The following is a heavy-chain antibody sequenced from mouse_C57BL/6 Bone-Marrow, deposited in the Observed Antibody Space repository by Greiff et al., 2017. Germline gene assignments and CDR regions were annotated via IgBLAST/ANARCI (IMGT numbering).Heavy chain of an antibody. D-gene: IGHD2-1*01. CDR3: ARWDRTTTGDLLLDY. CDR2: IDPANGNT. Sequence: EVKLVESVAELVRPGASVKLSCTASGFNIKNTYMHWVKQRPEQGLEWIGRIDPANGNTKYAPKFQGKATITADTSSNTAYLQLSSLTSEDTAIYYCARWDRTTTGDLLLDYWGQGTTLTVSS. CDR1: GFNIKNTY. J-gene: IGHJ2*01. V-gene: IGHV14-3*01.